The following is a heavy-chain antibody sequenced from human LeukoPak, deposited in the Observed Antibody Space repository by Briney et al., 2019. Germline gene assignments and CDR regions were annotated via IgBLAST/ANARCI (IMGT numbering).Heavy chain of an antibody. CDR1: DSTFSSFS. Sequence: AGGSLRLSCAASDSTFSSFSMRWVRQAPGKGLFWVAAISSRSAHIYYADSVKGRFTISRDNAKKSLYLEMNNLRADDTAVYYCARDRSTSRYYHGMDVWGPRTTVIVSS. CDR2: ISSRSAHI. CDR3: ARDRSTSRYYHGMDV. D-gene: IGHD2-2*01. J-gene: IGHJ6*02. V-gene: IGHV3-21*01.